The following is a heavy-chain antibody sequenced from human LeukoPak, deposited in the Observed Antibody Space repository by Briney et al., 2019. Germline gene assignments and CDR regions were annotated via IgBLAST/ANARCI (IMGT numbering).Heavy chain of an antibody. CDR2: IKQDGGMK. CDR1: GFTFSTYG. J-gene: IGHJ4*02. V-gene: IGHV3-7*01. CDR3: ARDTDGSLDY. Sequence: GGSLRLSCAASGFTFSTYGMHWVRQAPGKGLEWVANIKQDGGMKHYVDSLKCRFTNSRDNPKNSLYLQMNSLRADETAGYYGARDTDGSLDYWGQGILVTVAS. D-gene: IGHD1-26*01.